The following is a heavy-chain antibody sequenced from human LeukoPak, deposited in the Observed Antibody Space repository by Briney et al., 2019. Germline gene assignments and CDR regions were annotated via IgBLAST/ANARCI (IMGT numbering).Heavy chain of an antibody. Sequence: SETLFLTCAVSGYSISSNDWWGWIRQPPGKGLEWIGYIFYSGSTYYNPSLKSRVTMSVDTSKNQFSLKLSSVTAVDTAVYYCARRNGYAFDIWGQGTMVTVSS. CDR3: ARRNGYAFDI. V-gene: IGHV4-28*01. CDR1: GYSISSNDW. J-gene: IGHJ3*02. D-gene: IGHD2-8*01. CDR2: IFYSGST.